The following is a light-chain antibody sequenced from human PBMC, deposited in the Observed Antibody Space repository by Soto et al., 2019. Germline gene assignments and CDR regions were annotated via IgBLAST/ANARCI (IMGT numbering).Light chain of an antibody. V-gene: IGKV1-27*01. CDR2: AAS. CDR1: QGISNY. Sequence: DVQMTQSPSSLSASVGDRVTITCRASQGISNYLAWYQQKPGKVPKLLIYAASTLQSGVPSRFSGSGSGTDFSLTNISLQPEDVATYYCLNYNSAPLTFGGVTKVEIK. J-gene: IGKJ4*01. CDR3: LNYNSAPLT.